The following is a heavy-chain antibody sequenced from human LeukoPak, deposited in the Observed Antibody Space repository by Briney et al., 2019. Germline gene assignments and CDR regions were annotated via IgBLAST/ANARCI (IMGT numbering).Heavy chain of an antibody. J-gene: IGHJ4*02. CDR2: ISRSSSDI. Sequence: GGSLRLSCAASGFSFSSYSMSWVRQAPGKGLEWVSFISRSSSDIYHADSVKGRFTISRDNAKSSLYLQMNSLRAEDTAVYYCERDLPAAVDWGQGTLVTVSS. CDR1: GFSFSSYS. CDR3: ERDLPAAVD. V-gene: IGHV3-21*01. D-gene: IGHD2-2*01.